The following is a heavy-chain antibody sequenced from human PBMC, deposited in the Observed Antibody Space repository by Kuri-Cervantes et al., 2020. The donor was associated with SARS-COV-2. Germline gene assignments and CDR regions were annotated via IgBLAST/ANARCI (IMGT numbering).Heavy chain of an antibody. CDR1: GYTFTSYD. Sequence: ASVKVSCKASGYTFTSYDTNWVRQATGQGLEWMGWMNPNSGNTGYARKFQGRVTITRNTSISTAYMELSSLRSEDTAVYYCARGQENSGSFRSMGIGAFDIWGQGTMVTVSS. CDR3: ARGQENSGSFRSMGIGAFDI. J-gene: IGHJ3*02. V-gene: IGHV1-8*03. D-gene: IGHD1-26*01. CDR2: MNPNSGNT.